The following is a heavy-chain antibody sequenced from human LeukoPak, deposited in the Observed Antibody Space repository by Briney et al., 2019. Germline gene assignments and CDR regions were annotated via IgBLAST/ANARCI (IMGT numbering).Heavy chain of an antibody. CDR2: INPNSGGT. Sequence: ASVKVSCKASGYTFTGYYMHWVRQAPGQGLEWMGWINPNSGGTNYAQKFQGRVTMTRDTSISTAYMELGRLRSDDTAVYYCARDLTDYYDSSGYLPDYWGQGTLVTVSS. CDR3: ARDLTDYYDSSGYLPDY. V-gene: IGHV1-2*02. J-gene: IGHJ4*02. CDR1: GYTFTGYY. D-gene: IGHD3-22*01.